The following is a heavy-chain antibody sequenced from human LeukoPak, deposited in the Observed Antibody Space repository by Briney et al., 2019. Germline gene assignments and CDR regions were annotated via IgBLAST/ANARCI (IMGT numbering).Heavy chain of an antibody. J-gene: IGHJ3*02. Sequence: ASVKVSCKASGGTFSSYAISWVRQAPGQGLEWMGIINPSGGSTSYAQKLQGRVTVTRDTSTSTVYMELSSLRSEDTAVYYCARDQVFRYYDVLTGYGFDIWGQGTMVTVSS. CDR1: GGTFSSYA. CDR2: INPSGGST. V-gene: IGHV1-46*04. CDR3: ARDQVFRYYDVLTGYGFDI. D-gene: IGHD3-9*01.